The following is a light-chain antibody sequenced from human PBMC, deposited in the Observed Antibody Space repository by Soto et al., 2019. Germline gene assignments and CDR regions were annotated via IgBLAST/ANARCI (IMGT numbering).Light chain of an antibody. V-gene: IGLV1-40*01. Sequence: QSVLTQPPSVSWAPGQRVTISCTGSSSNIGAGYDVHWYQQLPGTAPKLLIYGNSNRPSGVPDRFSGSKSGTSASLAITGLQAEDEADYYFQSYDSSLSGAVFGGGTKLTVL. CDR1: SSNIGAGYD. CDR2: GNS. CDR3: QSYDSSLSGAV. J-gene: IGLJ2*01.